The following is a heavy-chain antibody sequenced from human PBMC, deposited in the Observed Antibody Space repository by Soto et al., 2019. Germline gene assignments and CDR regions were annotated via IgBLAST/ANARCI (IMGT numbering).Heavy chain of an antibody. V-gene: IGHV4-61*01. J-gene: IGHJ4*02. CDR1: GGSVSSGSYY. Sequence: SETLSLTCTVSGGSVSSGSYYWSWIRQPPGKGLEWIGYIYYSGSTNYNPSLKSRVTISVDTSKNQFSLKLSSVTAADTAVYYCASLFFGYYDSSGYYPFDYWGQGTLVTVSS. D-gene: IGHD3-22*01. CDR3: ASLFFGYYDSSGYYPFDY. CDR2: IYYSGST.